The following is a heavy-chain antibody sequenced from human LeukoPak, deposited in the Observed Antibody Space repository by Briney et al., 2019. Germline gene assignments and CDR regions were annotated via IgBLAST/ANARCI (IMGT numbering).Heavy chain of an antibody. CDR3: AKHLVVVTAIDYYYGMDV. CDR2: ISGSGGST. V-gene: IGHV3-23*01. D-gene: IGHD2-21*02. J-gene: IGHJ6*02. Sequence: GGSLRLSCAASGFTFSSYAMSWVRQAPGKGLEWVSAISGSGGSTYYADSVKGRFTISRDNSKNTLYLQMNSLRAEDTAVYYCAKHLVVVTAIDYYYGMDVWGQGTTVTVSS. CDR1: GFTFSSYA.